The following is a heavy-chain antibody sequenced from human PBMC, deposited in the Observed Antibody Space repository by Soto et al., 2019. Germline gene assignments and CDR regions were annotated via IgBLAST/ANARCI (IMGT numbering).Heavy chain of an antibody. CDR2: ISATGGGT. Sequence: GGSLRLSCAASGFKFSNYAMSWVRQAPGKGLEWVSLISATGGGTYYADSVKGRFTISRDTSHNTLYLQVHSLTAEDTAVYYCAKDRRAGGNSALYFDFWGQGAQVTVSS. J-gene: IGHJ4*02. CDR3: AKDRRAGGNSALYFDF. CDR1: GFKFSNYA. D-gene: IGHD3-16*01. V-gene: IGHV3-23*01.